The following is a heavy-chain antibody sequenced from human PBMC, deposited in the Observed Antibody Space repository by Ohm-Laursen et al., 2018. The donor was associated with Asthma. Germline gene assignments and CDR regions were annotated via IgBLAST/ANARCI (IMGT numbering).Heavy chain of an antibody. Sequence: GASVKVSCKASGYTFTSYDINWVRQATGQGLEWMGWMNPNSGNTGYAQKFQGRVTMTRNTSISTAYMELSSLRSEDTAVYYCARGRYYDFWSGYYTSTTLDAFDIWGQGTMVTVSS. V-gene: IGHV1-8*01. CDR1: GYTFTSYD. CDR3: ARGRYYDFWSGYYTSTTLDAFDI. D-gene: IGHD3-3*01. CDR2: MNPNSGNT. J-gene: IGHJ3*02.